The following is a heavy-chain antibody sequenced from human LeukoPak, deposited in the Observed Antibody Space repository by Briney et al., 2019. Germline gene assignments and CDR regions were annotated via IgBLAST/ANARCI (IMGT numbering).Heavy chain of an antibody. Sequence: SETLSLTCTVSGGSISSYYWSWIRQPAGKELAWIGRIYTSGSTNYNPSLKSRVTMSVDTSKNHFSLKLNSVTAADTAVYYCARGGGQSYYYYYMDVWGKGTTVTVSS. J-gene: IGHJ6*03. CDR1: GGSISSYY. D-gene: IGHD2-15*01. CDR3: ARGGGQSYYYYYMDV. CDR2: IYTSGST. V-gene: IGHV4-4*07.